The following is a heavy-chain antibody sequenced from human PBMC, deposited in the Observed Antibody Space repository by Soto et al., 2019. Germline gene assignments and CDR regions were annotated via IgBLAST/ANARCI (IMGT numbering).Heavy chain of an antibody. CDR2: FDPEDALT. Sequence: GASVKVSCKASGHRFTELSMHWVRQAPGKGLEWMGGFDPEDALTIYAQKFQGRVKMTEDASTDTAYLDLSGLRSDDTAVYYCATALNYGSGSYSGSAYYFDLWGQGTLGTVSS. CDR1: GHRFTELS. CDR3: ATALNYGSGSYSGSAYYFDL. V-gene: IGHV1-24*01. D-gene: IGHD3-10*01. J-gene: IGHJ4*02.